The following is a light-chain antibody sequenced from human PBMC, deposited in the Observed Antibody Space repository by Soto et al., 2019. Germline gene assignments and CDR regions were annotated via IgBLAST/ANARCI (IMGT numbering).Light chain of an antibody. CDR3: HQHKAWPLT. CDR2: DAS. J-gene: IGKJ4*02. V-gene: IGKV3-15*01. CDR1: QNIRGN. Sequence: EIVMTQSPATLSVSPRERATLSCRASQNIRGNLAWYQQKPGHPPTLLVSDASTRARNIPARFNGSGSGTEFTLAISSLQSEDFAVYDWHQHKAWPLTCGGGTKVEIK.